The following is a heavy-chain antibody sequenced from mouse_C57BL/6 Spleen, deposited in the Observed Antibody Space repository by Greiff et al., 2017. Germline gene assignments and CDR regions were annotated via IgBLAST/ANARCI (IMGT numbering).Heavy chain of an antibody. J-gene: IGHJ2*01. CDR3: ARGVYYGSSYGGLYYFDY. D-gene: IGHD1-1*01. CDR2: INPNNGGT. V-gene: IGHV1-26*01. CDR1: GYTFTDYY. Sequence: EVQLQQSGPELVKPGASVKISCKASGYTFTDYYMNWVKQSHGKSLEWIGDINPNNGGTSYNQKFKGKATLTVDKSSSTAYMELRSLTSEDSAVYYCARGVYYGSSYGGLYYFDYWGQGTTLTVSS.